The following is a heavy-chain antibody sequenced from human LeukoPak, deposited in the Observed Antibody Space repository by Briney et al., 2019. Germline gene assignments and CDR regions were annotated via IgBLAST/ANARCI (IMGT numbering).Heavy chain of an antibody. J-gene: IGHJ4*02. CDR3: ARRGGGYFDY. V-gene: IGHV4-59*08. Sequence: SETLSLTCTVSGGSISSYYWSWIRQPPGKGLEWIGYIYYSGSTNYNPSLKSRVTISVDTSKNQFSLKLSSVTAADTAVYYWARRGGGYFDYWGQGTLVTVSS. CDR1: GGSISSYY. CDR2: IYYSGST. D-gene: IGHD3-16*01.